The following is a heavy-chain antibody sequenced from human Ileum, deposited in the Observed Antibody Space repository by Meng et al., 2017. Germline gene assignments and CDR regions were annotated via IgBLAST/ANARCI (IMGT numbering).Heavy chain of an antibody. CDR1: GGSISIGDYY. D-gene: IGHD2-15*01. V-gene: IGHV4-30-4*01. CDR3: ARDRGGSYYFDY. Sequence: QVQLQESGPGLLKSSQTLSLTCTVSGGSISIGDYYWSWVLQPPGKGLEWIGYIYYSGSTYYNPSLKSRAIMSVDTSKNHFSLKLSSVTAADTAVYYCARDRGGSYYFDYWGQGTLVTVSS. CDR2: IYYSGST. J-gene: IGHJ4*02.